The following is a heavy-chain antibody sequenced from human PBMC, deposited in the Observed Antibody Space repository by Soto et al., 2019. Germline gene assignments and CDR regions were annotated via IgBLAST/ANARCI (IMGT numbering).Heavy chain of an antibody. D-gene: IGHD3-3*01. CDR2: IYYSGST. CDR1: GGSISSYY. CDR3: ARVSDVWSGYQYYFDY. Sequence: QVQLQESGPGLVKPSETLSLTCTVSGGSISSYYWSWIRQPPGKGLEWSGYIYYSGSTNYNPSLKSRVTISGDTAKNQFALKLSAATAADTAVYYCARVSDVWSGYQYYFDYWGQGTLVTVSS. J-gene: IGHJ4*02. V-gene: IGHV4-59*01.